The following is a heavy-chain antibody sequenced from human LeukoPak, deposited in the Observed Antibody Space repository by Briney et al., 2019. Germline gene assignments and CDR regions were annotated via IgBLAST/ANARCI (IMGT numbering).Heavy chain of an antibody. CDR3: ARDHVPSGSYAFDY. V-gene: IGHV1-69*05. J-gene: IGHJ4*02. CDR2: IIPIFGTA. D-gene: IGHD1-26*01. Sequence: ASVKVSCKASGGTFSSYAISWVRQAPGQGLEWMGGIIPIFGTANYAQKFQGRVTITTDGSTSTAYMELSSLRSEDTAVYYCARDHVPSGSYAFDYWGQGTLVTVSS. CDR1: GGTFSSYA.